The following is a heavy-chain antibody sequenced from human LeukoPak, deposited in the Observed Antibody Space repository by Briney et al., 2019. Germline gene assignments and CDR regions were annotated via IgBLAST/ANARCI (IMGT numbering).Heavy chain of an antibody. Sequence: GGSLRLSCAASGFTFSSYAMSWVRQAPGKGLEWVSAISGSGGSTYYADSVKGRFTISRDNSKNTLYLQMNSLRAEDTAVYYCAKVGGSSFSYSSGWSAPRFDYWGQGTLVTVSS. CDR1: GFTFSSYA. J-gene: IGHJ4*02. V-gene: IGHV3-23*01. CDR3: AKVGGSSFSYSSGWSAPRFDY. D-gene: IGHD6-19*01. CDR2: ISGSGGST.